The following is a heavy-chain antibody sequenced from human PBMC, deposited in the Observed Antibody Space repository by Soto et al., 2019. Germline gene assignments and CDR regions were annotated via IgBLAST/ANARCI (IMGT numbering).Heavy chain of an antibody. D-gene: IGHD3-10*01. J-gene: IGHJ5*02. CDR1: GGSISSSSYY. CDR3: AKNPGLLWFGELLAWFDP. CDR2: IYYSGST. Sequence: QLQLQESGPGLVKPSETLSLTCTVSGGSISSSSYYWGWIRQPPGKGLEWIGSIYYSGSTYYNPSLKSRVTISVDTSKNQFSLKLSSVTAADTAVYYCAKNPGLLWFGELLAWFDPWGQGTLVTVSS. V-gene: IGHV4-39*01.